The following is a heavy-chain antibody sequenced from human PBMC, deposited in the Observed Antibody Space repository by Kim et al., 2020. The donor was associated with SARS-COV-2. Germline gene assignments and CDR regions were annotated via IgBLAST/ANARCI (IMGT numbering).Heavy chain of an antibody. V-gene: IGHV2-70*01. D-gene: IGHD3-10*01. J-gene: IGHJ4*02. Sequence: YRTSLKTRLTISKDTSKNQVVLTMTNMDPVDTATYYCARISAVRGVSSDYWGQGTLVTVSS. CDR3: ARISAVRGVSSDY.